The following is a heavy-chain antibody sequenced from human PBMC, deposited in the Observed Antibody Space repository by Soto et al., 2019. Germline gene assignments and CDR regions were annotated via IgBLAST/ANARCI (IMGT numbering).Heavy chain of an antibody. V-gene: IGHV3-30-3*01. D-gene: IGHD5-12*01. CDR1: GFTFSSYA. CDR3: ARERMVRRSGFFDY. Sequence: PGGSLRLSCAASGFTFSSYAMHWVRQAPGKGLEWVAVISYDGSNKYYADSVKGRFTISRDNSKNTLYLQMNSLRAEDTAVYYCARERMVRRSGFFDYWGQGTLVTVSS. CDR2: ISYDGSNK. J-gene: IGHJ4*02.